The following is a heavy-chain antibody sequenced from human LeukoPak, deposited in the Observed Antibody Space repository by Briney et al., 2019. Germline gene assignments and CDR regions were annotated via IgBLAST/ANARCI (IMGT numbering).Heavy chain of an antibody. CDR1: GYTFTDYY. Sequence: ASVKVSCKASGYTFTDYYMHWVRQAPGQGLEWMGWINPNSGGTNYAQKFQGRVTMTRDTSISTAYMELSRLRSDDTAVYYCATTFTGNYYGSGNPWGQGTLVTVSS. J-gene: IGHJ5*02. CDR3: ATTFTGNYYGSGNP. D-gene: IGHD3-10*01. CDR2: INPNSGGT. V-gene: IGHV1-2*02.